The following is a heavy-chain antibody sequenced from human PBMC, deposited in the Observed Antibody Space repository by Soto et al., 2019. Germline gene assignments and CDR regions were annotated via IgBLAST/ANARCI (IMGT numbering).Heavy chain of an antibody. CDR1: GGSISSYY. V-gene: IGHV4-59*08. Sequence: QVQLQESGPGLVKPSETLSLTCTVSGGSISSYYWSWIRQPPGKGLEWIGYIYYSGSTNYNPSLKSRDTISVDTSKNPYSLNLSSVTAADTAVYSCARHHSILDAFDIWGPGTMVTVSS. CDR3: ARHHSILDAFDI. J-gene: IGHJ3*02. CDR2: IYYSGST.